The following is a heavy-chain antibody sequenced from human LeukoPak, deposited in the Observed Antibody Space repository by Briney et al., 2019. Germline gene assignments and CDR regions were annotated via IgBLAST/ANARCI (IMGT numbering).Heavy chain of an antibody. CDR2: IRGYNGDT. V-gene: IGHV1-8*02. Sequence: ASVKVSCKASGYPFSSYHIAWVRQAPGHRLRWLGWIRGYNGDTNYAQNFQGRVTMTRNTSISTAYMELSSLRSEDTAVYYCARGSSSSWYYYYYYMDVWGKGTTVTISS. CDR3: ARGSSSSWYYYYYYMDV. D-gene: IGHD6-13*01. J-gene: IGHJ6*03. CDR1: GYPFSSYH.